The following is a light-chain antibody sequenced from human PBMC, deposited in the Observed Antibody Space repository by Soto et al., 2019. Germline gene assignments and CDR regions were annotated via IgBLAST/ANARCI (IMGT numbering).Light chain of an antibody. CDR3: SSYTTSSTRV. V-gene: IGLV2-14*01. J-gene: IGLJ3*02. Sequence: QSALTQPASVSGSPGQSITISCTGTSSDVGGYKFVSWYQQHPGKAPKLMIYEVSNRPSGVSNRFSGSKSRNTASLTISGLQAEDEADYYCSSYTTSSTRVFGGGTKLTVL. CDR2: EVS. CDR1: SSDVGGYKF.